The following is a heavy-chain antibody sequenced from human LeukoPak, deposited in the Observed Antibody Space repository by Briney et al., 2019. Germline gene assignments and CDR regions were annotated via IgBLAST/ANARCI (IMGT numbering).Heavy chain of an antibody. Sequence: PAGGSLRLSCAASGFTFSSYAMHWVRQAPGKGLEWVAVISYDGSNKYYADSVKGRFTISRDNSKNTLYLQMNSLRAEDTAVYYCARDKARYYDFWSGSNWFDPWGQGTLVTVSS. CDR1: GFTFSSYA. CDR2: ISYDGSNK. V-gene: IGHV3-30-3*01. J-gene: IGHJ5*02. D-gene: IGHD3-3*01. CDR3: ARDKARYYDFWSGSNWFDP.